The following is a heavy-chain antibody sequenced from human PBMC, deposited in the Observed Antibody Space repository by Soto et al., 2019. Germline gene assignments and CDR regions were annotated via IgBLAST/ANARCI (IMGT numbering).Heavy chain of an antibody. CDR3: AKGSYSGIYSDFDY. Sequence: QVQLVESGGGVVQPGRSLRLSCAASGFTFSSYGMYWVRQAPGKGLEWVAGISYDGSNKYYADSVKGRFTIPRDNSKNTLYLQMNSLRAEDTAVYYCAKGSYSGIYSDFDYWGQGTLVTVSS. CDR2: ISYDGSNK. J-gene: IGHJ4*02. D-gene: IGHD1-26*01. V-gene: IGHV3-30*18. CDR1: GFTFSSYG.